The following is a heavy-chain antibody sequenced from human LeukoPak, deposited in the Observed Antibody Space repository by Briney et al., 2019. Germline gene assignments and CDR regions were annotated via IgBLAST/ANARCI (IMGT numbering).Heavy chain of an antibody. CDR1: ELTLSDNY. V-gene: IGHV3-11*06. Sequence: GGSLRLSCAASELTLSDNYMSWIRQAPGRGLEWVSSISSSSTYRYYAASVRGRFTISRDNAKNSLYLQMNSLRAEDTALYYCARGRYSGSYLLDYWGQGTLVTVSS. J-gene: IGHJ4*01. D-gene: IGHD1-26*01. CDR3: ARGRYSGSYLLDY. CDR2: ISSSSTYR.